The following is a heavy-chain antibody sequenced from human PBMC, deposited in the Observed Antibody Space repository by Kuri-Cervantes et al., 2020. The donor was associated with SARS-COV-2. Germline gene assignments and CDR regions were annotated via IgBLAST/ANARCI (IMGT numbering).Heavy chain of an antibody. CDR2: IIPIFGTA. J-gene: IGHJ6*03. D-gene: IGHD7-27*01. V-gene: IGHV1-69*13. CDR3: ARDRGQLGIGVYYYYYMDV. CDR1: GGTFSSYA. Sequence: SVKVSCKASGGTFSSYAISWVRQAPGQGLEWMGGIIPIFGTANYAQKFQGRVTITADESTSTAYMELSSLRSEDTAVYYCARDRGQLGIGVYYYYYMDVWGKGTTVTVSS.